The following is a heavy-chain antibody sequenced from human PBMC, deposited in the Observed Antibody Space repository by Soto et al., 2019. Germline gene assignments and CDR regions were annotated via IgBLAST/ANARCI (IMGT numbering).Heavy chain of an antibody. CDR3: ASWGYSYGRFDY. D-gene: IGHD5-18*01. CDR2: ISSSSSYI. V-gene: IGHV3-21*01. J-gene: IGHJ4*02. CDR1: GFTFSSYS. Sequence: EVQLVESGGGRVQPGGSLRLSCAASGFTFSSYSMNWVRQAPGKGLEWVSSISSSSSYIYYADSVKGRFTISRDNAKNSLYLQMNSLRAEDTAVYYCASWGYSYGRFDYWGQGTLVTVSS.